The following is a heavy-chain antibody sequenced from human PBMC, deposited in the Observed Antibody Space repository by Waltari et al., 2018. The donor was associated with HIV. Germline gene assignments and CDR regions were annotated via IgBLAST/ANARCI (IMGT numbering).Heavy chain of an antibody. V-gene: IGHV1-69*06. Sequence: QVQLVQSGAEVKKPGSSVKVSCKASGGTFSSYAISWVRQAPGQGPEWMGGIIPIFGTANYAQKFQGRVTITADKSTSTAYMELSSLRSEDTAVYYCARGRGYSSYALDYYYGMDVWGQGTTVTVSS. CDR3: ARGRGYSSYALDYYYGMDV. D-gene: IGHD5-18*01. J-gene: IGHJ6*02. CDR2: IIPIFGTA. CDR1: GGTFSSYA.